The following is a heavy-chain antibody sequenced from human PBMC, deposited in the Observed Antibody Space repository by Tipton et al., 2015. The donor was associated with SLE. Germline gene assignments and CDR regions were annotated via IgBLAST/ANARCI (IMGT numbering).Heavy chain of an antibody. CDR3: ARRHYSGPFDS. CDR2: IFYTGST. D-gene: IGHD5-12*01. CDR1: GGSFSSYY. V-gene: IGHV4-34*12. J-gene: IGHJ4*02. Sequence: TLSLTCAVYGGSFSSYYWSWIRQPPGKGLEWIGSIFYTGSTYYNPSLKSRVSFSIDTSKHQFSLKLNSVTAADTAVYYCARRHYSGPFDSWGQGTLVTVSS.